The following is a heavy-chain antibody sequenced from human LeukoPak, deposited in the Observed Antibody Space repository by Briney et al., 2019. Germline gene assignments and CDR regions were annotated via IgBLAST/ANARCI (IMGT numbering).Heavy chain of an antibody. CDR2: IDARSGIT. J-gene: IGHJ6*03. CDR1: GFTFTIFG. V-gene: IGHV3-48*01. Sequence: GGSLRLSCATSGFTFTIFGINWVRQAPGKGPEWVSYIDARSGITYYADSVQGRFTISRDNAKESVFLQMNGLRVDDTAVYYCARRRWEYSSSSRYYYYYYYMDVWAKGPRSPSP. CDR3: ARRRWEYSSSSRYYYYYYYMDV. D-gene: IGHD6-6*01.